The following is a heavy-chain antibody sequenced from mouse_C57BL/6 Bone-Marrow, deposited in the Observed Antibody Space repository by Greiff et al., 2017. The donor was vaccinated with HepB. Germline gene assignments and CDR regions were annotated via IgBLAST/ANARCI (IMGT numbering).Heavy chain of an antibody. CDR1: GYTFTNYW. J-gene: IGHJ1*03. CDR2: IYPGGGYT. Sequence: QVQLKQSGAELVRPGTSVKMSCKASGYTFTNYWIGWAKQRPGHGLEWIGDIYPGGGYTNYNEKFKGKATLTADKSSSTAYMQFSSLTSEDSAIYYCARTGTGYFDVWGTGTTVTVAS. V-gene: IGHV1-63*01. D-gene: IGHD4-1*01. CDR3: ARTGTGYFDV.